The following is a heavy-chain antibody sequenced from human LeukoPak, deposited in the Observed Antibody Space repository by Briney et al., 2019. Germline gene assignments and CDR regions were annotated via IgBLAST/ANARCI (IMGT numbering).Heavy chain of an antibody. CDR3: AGTDDYGDYYYYYGMDV. CDR1: GGSISSYY. V-gene: IGHV4-59*01. CDR2: IYYSGST. J-gene: IGHJ6*04. D-gene: IGHD4-17*01. Sequence: SETLSLTCTVSGGSISSYYWSWIRQPPGKGLEWSGYIYYSGSTNYNPSLKSRVTISVDTSKNQFSLKLSSVTAADTAVYYCAGTDDYGDYYYYYGMDVWGKGTTVTVSS.